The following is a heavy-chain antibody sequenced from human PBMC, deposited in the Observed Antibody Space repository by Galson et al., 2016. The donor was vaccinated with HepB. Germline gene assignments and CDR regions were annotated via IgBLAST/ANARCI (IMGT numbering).Heavy chain of an antibody. J-gene: IGHJ4*02. CDR2: ITANGRTT. D-gene: IGHD5/OR15-5a*01. Sequence: SLRLSCAASGFTFDYYEMNWVRQASGKGLEWVAYITANGRTTQYADSVKGRFTISRGNAKETVSLRMNSLRLEDTAVYYCARGPPADVNIESTKGVDYWGQGTLVTVSS. V-gene: IGHV3-48*03. CDR3: ARGPPADVNIESTKGVDY. CDR1: GFTFDYYE.